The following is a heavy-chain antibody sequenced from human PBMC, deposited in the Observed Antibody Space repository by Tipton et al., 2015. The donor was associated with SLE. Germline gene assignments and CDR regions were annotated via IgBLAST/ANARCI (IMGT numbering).Heavy chain of an antibody. J-gene: IGHJ3*02. CDR3: ARPIVGVAAFHI. D-gene: IGHD1-26*01. V-gene: IGHV4-34*11. CDR1: GGSFSGYY. CDR2: IYYSGST. Sequence: LRLSCAVYGGSFSGYYWSWIRQPPGKGLEWIGYIYYSGSTNYNPSLKSRVTMSVDTSKNQFSLKLSSVTAADTAVYFCARPIVGVAAFHIWGPGTMVTVSS.